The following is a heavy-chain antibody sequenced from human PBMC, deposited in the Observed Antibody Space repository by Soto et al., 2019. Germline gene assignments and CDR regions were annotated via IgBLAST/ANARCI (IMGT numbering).Heavy chain of an antibody. V-gene: IGHV3-23*01. CDR3: AKDGYCTSFSCYPKTPNWIDP. Sequence: EGSLILSCASSGFIFDGHFRILVRPAPGKGLEWVSGLSGSGDDTYYADSVKGRFTISRDNSKNTLYLQMNSLRAEDTAIYYCAKDGYCTSFSCYPKTPNWIDPRGQGTLVNVSS. CDR2: LSGSGDDT. D-gene: IGHD2-2*03. CDR1: GFIFDGHF. J-gene: IGHJ5*02.